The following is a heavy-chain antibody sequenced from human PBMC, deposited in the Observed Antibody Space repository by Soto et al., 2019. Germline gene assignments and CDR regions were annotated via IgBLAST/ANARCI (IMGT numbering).Heavy chain of an antibody. Sequence: GASVKVSCKASGGTFSSYAISWVRQAPGQGLEWMGVINPSDGSTYSAQKFQGRVTMTRDTSTSTVYLELSSLRAEDSAMYYCVRDRFGYGDSGDWGQGTLVTVSS. CDR1: GGTFSSYA. CDR3: VRDRFGYGDSGD. V-gene: IGHV1-46*01. CDR2: INPSDGST. D-gene: IGHD4-17*01. J-gene: IGHJ4*02.